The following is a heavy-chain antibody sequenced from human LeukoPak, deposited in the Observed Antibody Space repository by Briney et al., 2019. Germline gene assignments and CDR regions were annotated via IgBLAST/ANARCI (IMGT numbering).Heavy chain of an antibody. J-gene: IGHJ4*02. CDR3: ARDYVTTGWFDY. CDR2: IYYSGST. CDR1: GGSISSYY. V-gene: IGHV4-59*12. D-gene: IGHD4-17*01. Sequence: SETLSLTCTGSGGSISSYYWSWIRQPPGKGREWSGYIYYSGSTNYNPSLKSRVTISVDTSKNQFSLKLSSVTAADTVVYYCARDYVTTGWFDYWGQGTLVTVSS.